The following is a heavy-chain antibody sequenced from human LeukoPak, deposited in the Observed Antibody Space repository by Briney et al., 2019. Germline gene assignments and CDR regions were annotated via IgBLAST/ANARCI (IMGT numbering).Heavy chain of an antibody. V-gene: IGHV4-39*01. CDR3: ARCISMVRGVIRPPDY. D-gene: IGHD3-10*01. J-gene: IGHJ4*02. Sequence: SETLSLTCSVSGGSTSSSSYHWGWIRQSPGKGLEWIGSIYYSGSAYYNPSLKSRLTISVDTSKNQFSLKLNSVTAADTAVYYCARCISMVRGVIRPPDYWGQGTLVTVSS. CDR2: IYYSGSA. CDR1: GGSTSSSSYH.